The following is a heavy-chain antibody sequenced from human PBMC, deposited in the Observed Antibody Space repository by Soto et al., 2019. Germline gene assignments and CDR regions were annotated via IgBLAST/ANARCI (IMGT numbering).Heavy chain of an antibody. D-gene: IGHD3-22*01. J-gene: IGHJ2*01. Sequence: QITLKESGPTLVKPTQTLTLTCTFSGFSRSTSGVGVGWIRQPPGQALEWLALIYLDDDKRYSPSLKIRLTITKDTSKNQVDLTMTNMELVDTATYYCAHLTYYFDSSAYYCYFELWGRGTLVTVSS. CDR2: IYLDDDK. CDR3: AHLTYYFDSSAYYCYFEL. V-gene: IGHV2-5*02. CDR1: GFSRSTSGVG.